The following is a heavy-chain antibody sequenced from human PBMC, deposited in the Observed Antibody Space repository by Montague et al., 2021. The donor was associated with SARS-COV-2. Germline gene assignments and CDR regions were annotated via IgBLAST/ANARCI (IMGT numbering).Heavy chain of an antibody. CDR3: ARRGPKLVPVATTIGGFDI. CDR1: GGSISSSNYY. J-gene: IGHJ3*02. Sequence: SETLSLTCTVSGGSISSSNYYWDWIRQPPGKGLEWIGSIYDSGSTYYNPSLKSRVTISVDTSKNHFSLKLSSVTAADTAVYYCARRGPKLVPVATTIGGFDIWGQGTMVTVSS. CDR2: IYDSGST. D-gene: IGHD5-12*01. V-gene: IGHV4-39*02.